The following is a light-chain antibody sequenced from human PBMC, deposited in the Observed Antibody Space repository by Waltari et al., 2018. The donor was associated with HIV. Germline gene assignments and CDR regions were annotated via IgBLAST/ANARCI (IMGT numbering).Light chain of an antibody. CDR1: ALPKHF. J-gene: IGLJ3*02. V-gene: IGLV3-25*03. CDR2: KDT. CDR3: QSGDSSGTYWV. Sequence: SYEVPQPPSVSVSPGQTATITSSGDALPKHFASWYQQKPGQAPTLVIYKDTERPPGIPERFSGSSSGTIVTLTISGVQAEDEADYYCQSGDSSGTYWVFGGGTKLTV.